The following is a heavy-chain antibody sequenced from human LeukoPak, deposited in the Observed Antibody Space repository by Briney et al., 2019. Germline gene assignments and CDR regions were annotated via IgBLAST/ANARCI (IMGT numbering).Heavy chain of an antibody. Sequence: TGGSLRLSCAASGFTFSSYSMNWVRQAPGKGLEWVSSISSSSSYIYYADSVKGRFTISRDNAKNSLYLQMNSLRAEDTAVYYCARDSSSWYSAGYWGQGTLVTVSS. CDR3: ARDSSSWYSAGY. CDR1: GFTFSSYS. D-gene: IGHD6-13*01. J-gene: IGHJ4*02. CDR2: ISSSSSYI. V-gene: IGHV3-21*01.